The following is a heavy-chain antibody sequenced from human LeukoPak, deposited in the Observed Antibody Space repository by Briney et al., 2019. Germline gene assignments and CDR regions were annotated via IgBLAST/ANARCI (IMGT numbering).Heavy chain of an antibody. J-gene: IGHJ6*03. D-gene: IGHD2-21*01. CDR1: GGSISSSSYY. CDR3: AREALFPTYYYYYYYMDV. CDR2: IYYSGST. Sequence: SETLSLTCTVSGGSISSSSYYWGWIRQPPGKGLEWIGSIYYSGSTYYNPSLKSRVTISVDTSKNQFSLKLSSVTAADTAVYYCAREALFPTYYYYYYYMDVWGKGTTVTISS. V-gene: IGHV4-39*07.